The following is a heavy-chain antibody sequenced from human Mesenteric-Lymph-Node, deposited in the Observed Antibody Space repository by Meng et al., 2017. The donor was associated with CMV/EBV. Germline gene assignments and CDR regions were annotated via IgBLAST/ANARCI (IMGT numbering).Heavy chain of an antibody. CDR2: ISSSSYI. CDR1: GFTFINYS. D-gene: IGHD3-10*01. J-gene: IGHJ4*02. CDR3: ARLAGGSGSYPDY. Sequence: GGSLRLSCAASGFTFINYSMKWVRQAPGKGLEWVSSISSSSYIYYTDSLKGRFTISRDNAKNSVYLQMNSLRVEDTAVYYCARLAGGSGSYPDYWGQGTLVTVSS. V-gene: IGHV3-21*06.